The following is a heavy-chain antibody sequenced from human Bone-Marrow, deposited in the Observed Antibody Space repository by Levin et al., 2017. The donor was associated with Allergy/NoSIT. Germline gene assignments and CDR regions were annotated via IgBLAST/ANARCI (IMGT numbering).Heavy chain of an antibody. Sequence: GSLRLSCAVYGGSFSGYYWSWIRQPPGKGLEWIGEINHSGSTNYNPSLKSRVTISVDTSKNQFSLKLSSVTAADTAVYYCARTPRLFSYSSSWASYFDYWGQGTLVTVSS. CDR3: ARTPRLFSYSSSWASYFDY. D-gene: IGHD6-13*01. V-gene: IGHV4-34*01. CDR1: GGSFSGYY. CDR2: INHSGST. J-gene: IGHJ4*02.